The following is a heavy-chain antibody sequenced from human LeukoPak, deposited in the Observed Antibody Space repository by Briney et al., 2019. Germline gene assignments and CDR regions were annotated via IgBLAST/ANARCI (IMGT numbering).Heavy chain of an antibody. J-gene: IGHJ4*02. D-gene: IGHD6-19*01. CDR1: GYTFTNND. V-gene: IGHV1-8*01. CDR3: TRGRAAGD. Sequence: ASVKVSCKASGYTFTNNDINWVRQATGQGIEWMGWVSPDSGDTGYAPNFRGRVTITTDTSINTAYMELTSLPSEDTAIYYCTRGRAAGDWGQGTLVTVSS. CDR2: VSPDSGDT.